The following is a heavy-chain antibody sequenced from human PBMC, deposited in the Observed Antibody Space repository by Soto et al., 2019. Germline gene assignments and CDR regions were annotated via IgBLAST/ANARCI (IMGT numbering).Heavy chain of an antibody. CDR1: TNSIRNYY. J-gene: IGHJ5*02. V-gene: IGHV4-59*01. Sequence: SETQSLTCSLSTNSIRNYYSSWIRPPPGKGLEWIGCISHSGSPNSNPSLKRRVIISVDTSKSQFTLKPSSVTAADTAVYYCARGTINRVRQNLNYFDPWGQGTLVTVSS. CDR3: ARGTINRVRQNLNYFDP. CDR2: ISHSGSP. D-gene: IGHD3-10*01.